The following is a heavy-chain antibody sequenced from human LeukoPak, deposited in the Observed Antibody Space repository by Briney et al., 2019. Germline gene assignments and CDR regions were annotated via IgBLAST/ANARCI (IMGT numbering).Heavy chain of an antibody. CDR1: VASLSRYY. V-gene: IGHV4-4*07. D-gene: IGHD6-13*01. CDR2: IYISDNA. J-gene: IGHJ3*02. CDR3: ARDRDIAADGMEGGDAFDI. Sequence: SETLSLTCTASVASLSRYYWSWIRQPAGKGLEWIGRIYISDNARYNPSLEGRATLSIDTSKKQISLTLRSVTAADTAVYYCARDRDIAADGMEGGDAFDIWGPGTTVTVSP.